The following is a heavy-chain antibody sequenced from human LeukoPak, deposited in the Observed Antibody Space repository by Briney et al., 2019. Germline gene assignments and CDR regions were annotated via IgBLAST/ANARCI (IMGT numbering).Heavy chain of an antibody. D-gene: IGHD5-18*01. J-gene: IGHJ4*02. Sequence: GGSLRLSCAASGFTFSSHEMNWVRQAPGKGLEWVSYISSSGSTMYYADSVKGRFTISRDNAKNSLYLQMNSLRAEDTAVYYCARELHSYNNWGQGTLVTVSS. CDR1: GFTFSSHE. CDR3: ARELHSYNN. V-gene: IGHV3-48*03. CDR2: ISSSGSTM.